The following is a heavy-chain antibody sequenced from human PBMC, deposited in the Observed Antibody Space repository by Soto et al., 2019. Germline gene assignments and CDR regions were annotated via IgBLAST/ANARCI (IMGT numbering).Heavy chain of an antibody. CDR3: TIGSWSGEVFDI. CDR1: GGTFSTYS. D-gene: IGHD2-21*01. Sequence: QVQLVQSGAEVKKPGSSVKVSCKDSGGTFSTYSMFWVRQAPGQGLEWMGRIIPMLGIANYAQRLQDRVTITADKSTATADMELSSLRSEDTALYYCTIGSWSGEVFDIWGQGTMVTVSS. CDR2: IIPMLGIA. V-gene: IGHV1-69*02. J-gene: IGHJ3*02.